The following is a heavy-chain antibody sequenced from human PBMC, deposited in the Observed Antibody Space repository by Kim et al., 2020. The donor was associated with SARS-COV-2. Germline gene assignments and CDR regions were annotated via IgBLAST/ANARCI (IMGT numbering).Heavy chain of an antibody. D-gene: IGHD3-22*01. CDR1: GGSIGSSSYY. CDR2: VYYDGST. CDR3: VRSGFIWDAGLPGSLFDY. V-gene: IGHV4-39*01. J-gene: IGHJ4*02. Sequence: SETLSLTCTVSGGSIGSSSYYWGWIRQPPGKGLEWIGTVYYDGSTFYNPSLKSRVTISVDTSRNKFSLQLTSVTATDTAVYYCVRSGFIWDAGLPGSLFDYWGQGTLVTVSS.